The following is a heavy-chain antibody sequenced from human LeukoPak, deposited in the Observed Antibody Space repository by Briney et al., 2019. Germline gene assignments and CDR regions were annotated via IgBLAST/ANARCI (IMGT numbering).Heavy chain of an antibody. CDR1: GGSISSGSYY. Sequence: PSETLSLTCTVSGGSISSGSYYWSWIRQPAGKGLEWIGRIYTSGSTNYNPSLKSRVTISVDTSKNQFSLKLSSVTAADTAVYYCARDHDSSGYHRGAFDIWGQGTMVTVSS. CDR3: ARDHDSSGYHRGAFDI. CDR2: IYTSGST. J-gene: IGHJ3*02. V-gene: IGHV4-61*02. D-gene: IGHD3-22*01.